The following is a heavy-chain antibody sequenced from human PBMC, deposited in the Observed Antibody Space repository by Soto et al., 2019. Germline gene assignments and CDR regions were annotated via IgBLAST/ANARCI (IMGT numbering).Heavy chain of an antibody. V-gene: IGHV3-33*01. CDR3: ARDARAVGVSPPGY. CDR1: GFTFSSYG. J-gene: IGHJ4*02. Sequence: GGSLRLSCAASGFTFSSYGMHWVRQAPGKGLEWVAVIWYDGSNKYYADSVKGRFTISRDNSKNTLYLQMNSLRAEDTAVYYCARDARAVGVSPPGYWGQGTLVTVSS. CDR2: IWYDGSNK. D-gene: IGHD1-26*01.